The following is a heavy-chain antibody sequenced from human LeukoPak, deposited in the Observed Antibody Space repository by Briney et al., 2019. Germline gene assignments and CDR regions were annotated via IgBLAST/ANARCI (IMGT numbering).Heavy chain of an antibody. CDR3: TTDYYCSSTSCYTDFDY. V-gene: IGHV3-15*01. D-gene: IGHD2-2*02. J-gene: IGHJ4*02. CDR2: IKSKTDGGTT. CDR1: GFTFSNAW. Sequence: NPGGSLRLSCAASGFTFSNAWMSLVRQAPGKGLEWVGRIKSKTDGGTTDYAAPVKGRFTISRDDSKNTLYLQMNSLKTEDTAVYYCTTDYYCSSTSCYTDFDYWGQGTLVTVSS.